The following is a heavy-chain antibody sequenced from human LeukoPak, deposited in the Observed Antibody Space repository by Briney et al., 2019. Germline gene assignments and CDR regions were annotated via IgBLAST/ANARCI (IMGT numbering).Heavy chain of an antibody. Sequence: GGSLRLSCVGSGFSFRSYEMHWVRQAPGKGLEWVSSISYDGSKKFYGKSVRGRFTVSRDSSKKTMSLQMNSLRPEDTAVYYCARGDDSSEYPVSDFYYMDVWGKGTTVIVSS. CDR3: ARGDDSSEYPVSDFYYMDV. CDR1: GFSFRSYE. CDR2: ISYDGSKK. D-gene: IGHD3-22*01. V-gene: IGHV3-30*03. J-gene: IGHJ6*03.